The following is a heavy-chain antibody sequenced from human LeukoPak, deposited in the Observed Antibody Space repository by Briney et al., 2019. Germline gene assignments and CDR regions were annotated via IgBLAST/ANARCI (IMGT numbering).Heavy chain of an antibody. CDR2: IKQDGSEK. CDR3: ASYGGFTSAPLVDLL. Sequence: PGGSLRLSCAASGFTFSSYWMSWVRQAPGKGLEWVANIKQDGSEKYYVDSVKGRFTISRDNAKNSLFLQMNSLRAEDTAVYYCASYGGFTSAPLVDLLWGQGTLVTVYS. D-gene: IGHD4-23*01. CDR1: GFTFSSYW. J-gene: IGHJ4*02. V-gene: IGHV3-7*01.